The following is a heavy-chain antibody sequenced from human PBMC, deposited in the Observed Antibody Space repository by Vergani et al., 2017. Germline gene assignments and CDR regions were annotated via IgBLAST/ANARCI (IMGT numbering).Heavy chain of an antibody. CDR1: GFTFSSYS. CDR3: AKSFARGGVVDY. Sequence: EVQLLESGGGLVQPGGSLRLSCAASGFTFSSYSMSWVRQAPGKGLEWVSAISGSGGSTYYADSVKGRFTISRDNSKNTLYLQMNSLRAEDTAVYYCAKSFARGGVVDYWGQGTLVTVSS. D-gene: IGHD3-16*01. J-gene: IGHJ4*02. CDR2: ISGSGGST. V-gene: IGHV3-23*01.